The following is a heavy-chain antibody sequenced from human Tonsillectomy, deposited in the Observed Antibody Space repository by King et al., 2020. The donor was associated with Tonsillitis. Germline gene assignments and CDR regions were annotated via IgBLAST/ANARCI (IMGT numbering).Heavy chain of an antibody. Sequence: QLVQSGGGVVQPGRSLRLSCAASGFTFSSYGMHWVRQAPGKGLEWVAVISYDGSNKYYADSVKGRFTISRDNSKNTLYLQMNSLRAEDTAVYYCAKGGHWGTYYLGQGNLGTVPS. CDR1: GFTFSSYG. CDR3: AKGGHWGTYY. V-gene: IGHV3-30*18. CDR2: ISYDGSNK. J-gene: IGHJ4*02. D-gene: IGHD3-16*01.